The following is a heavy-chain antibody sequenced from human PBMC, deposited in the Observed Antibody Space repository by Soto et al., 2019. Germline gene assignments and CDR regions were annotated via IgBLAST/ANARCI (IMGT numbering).Heavy chain of an antibody. D-gene: IGHD3-10*01. CDR2: ISAYNVNT. Sequence: QVQLVQSGAEVKKPGASVKVSCKASGYTFTSYDIRWVRQAPGQGLEWMGWISAYNVNTNYAQKLHDRVTMTTDTSTSTAYMELRSLRSDDTAVSYCAREGGTMGAWWFDPWGQGTLVTVSS. CDR3: AREGGTMGAWWFDP. J-gene: IGHJ5*02. CDR1: GYTFTSYD. V-gene: IGHV1-18*01.